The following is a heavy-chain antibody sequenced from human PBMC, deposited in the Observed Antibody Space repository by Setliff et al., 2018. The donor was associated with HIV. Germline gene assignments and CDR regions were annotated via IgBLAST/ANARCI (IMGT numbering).Heavy chain of an antibody. J-gene: IGHJ4*02. CDR1: GGSFSDNY. CDR3: ARGVRDNSGWSSYYFDY. CDR2: INHSGRT. Sequence: PSETLSLTCAVYGGSFSDNYWSWIRQPPGKGLEWIGEINHSGRTNYNPSLESRVTTSVDTSKKQSSLRLTSVTAADTAVYYCARGVRDNSGWSSYYFDYWGQGTLVTVSS. D-gene: IGHD6-19*01. V-gene: IGHV4-34*01.